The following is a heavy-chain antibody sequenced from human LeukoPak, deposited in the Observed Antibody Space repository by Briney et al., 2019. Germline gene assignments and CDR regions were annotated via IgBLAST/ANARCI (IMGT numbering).Heavy chain of an antibody. Sequence: SEALSLTCSVFGVSISNYFWRWLRQPGGKGVEGIGRFYASGNTYYNPSRRRRVTFSMDTSKNHFSLKLTSVTAADTAVYYCARTHCGGGSCDTFDPWGQGTLVTVSS. CDR3: ARTHCGGGSCDTFDP. CDR1: GVSISNYF. CDR2: FYASGNT. J-gene: IGHJ5*02. V-gene: IGHV4-4*07. D-gene: IGHD2-21*01.